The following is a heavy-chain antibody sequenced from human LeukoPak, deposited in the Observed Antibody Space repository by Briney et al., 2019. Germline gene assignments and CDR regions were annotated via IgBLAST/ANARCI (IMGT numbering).Heavy chain of an antibody. CDR3: AKVSSGWYIFDY. V-gene: IGHV3-23*01. Sequence: PGGSLRFYCAGSGFTFSSYAMGWVRQGPGKELVWVSVISGSGGSTYYADPVKGRFTISRDNSKNTLYLQMSSLIAEDTAVYYCAKVSSGWYIFDYWGQGTLVTVSS. J-gene: IGHJ4*02. CDR1: GFTFSSYA. CDR2: ISGSGGST. D-gene: IGHD6-19*01.